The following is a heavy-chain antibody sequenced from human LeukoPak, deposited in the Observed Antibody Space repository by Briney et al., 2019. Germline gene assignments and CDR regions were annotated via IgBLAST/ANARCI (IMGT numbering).Heavy chain of an antibody. D-gene: IGHD5-18*01. Sequence: SETLSLTCAVSGYSISSGYYWGWIRQPPGRGLEWIGSIYHSRSTYYNPSLKRRVTISVDTSKNQFSLRLSSVTAADTAVYYCARARRGYSYEPFDYWGQGTLVTVSS. CDR2: IYHSRST. CDR1: GYSISSGYY. V-gene: IGHV4-38-2*01. J-gene: IGHJ4*02. CDR3: ARARRGYSYEPFDY.